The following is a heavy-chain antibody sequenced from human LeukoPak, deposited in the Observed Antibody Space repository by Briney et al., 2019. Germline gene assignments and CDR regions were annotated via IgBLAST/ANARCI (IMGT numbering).Heavy chain of an antibody. CDR3: ARGLLPRHWFDP. J-gene: IGHJ5*02. CDR2: INHSGST. V-gene: IGHV4-34*01. Sequence: PSETLSLTCAVYGGSFSGYYGSWLRQPPGKGLEWIGEINHSGSTNYNPSLKSRVTISVDTSKNQFSLKLSSVTAADTAVYYCARGLLPRHWFDPWGQGTLVTVSS. D-gene: IGHD1-26*01. CDR1: GGSFSGYY.